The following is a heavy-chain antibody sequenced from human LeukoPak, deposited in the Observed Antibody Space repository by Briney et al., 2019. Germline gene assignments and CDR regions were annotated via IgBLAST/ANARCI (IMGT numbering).Heavy chain of an antibody. CDR2: INPNSGGT. CDR3: ARNSKEPLFDWLFEYYFDY. V-gene: IGHV1-2*02. CDR1: GYTFTGYY. Sequence: ASVNVSCKASGYTFTGYYMHWVRQAPGQGLEWMGWINPNSGGTNYAQKFQGRVTMTRDTSISTAYMELSRLRSDDTAVYYCARNSKEPLFDWLFEYYFDYWGQGTLVTVSS. D-gene: IGHD3-9*01. J-gene: IGHJ4*02.